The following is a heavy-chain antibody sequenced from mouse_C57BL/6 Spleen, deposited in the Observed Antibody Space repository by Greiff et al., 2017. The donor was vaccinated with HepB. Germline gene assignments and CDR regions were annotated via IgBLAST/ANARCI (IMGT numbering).Heavy chain of an antibody. CDR2: IHPNSGST. CDR1: GYTFTSYW. Sequence: QVQLQQPGAELVKPGASVKLSCKASGYTFTSYWMHWVKQRPGQGLKWIGMIHPNSGSTNYNEKFKSKATLTVDKSSSTAYMQLSSLTSEDSAVYYCARSDYDYDWYFDVWGTGTTVTVSS. V-gene: IGHV1-64*01. CDR3: ARSDYDYDWYFDV. J-gene: IGHJ1*03. D-gene: IGHD2-4*01.